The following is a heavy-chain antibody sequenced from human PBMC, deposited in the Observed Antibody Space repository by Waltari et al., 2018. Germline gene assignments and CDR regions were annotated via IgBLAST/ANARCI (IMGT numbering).Heavy chain of an antibody. Sequence: QVQLVQSGAEVKKPGSSLKVSCKASGGTFTNYSIHWVRQAPGLGLEWMGAIIPRFGAADYSQNVQGRVTITVDESTTTAYMELSSLSSEDTAVYYCARDSKMKGEWLRLHHWGQGTLVTVSS. J-gene: IGHJ5*02. V-gene: IGHV1-69*01. CDR3: ARDSKMKGEWLRLHH. CDR1: GGTFTNYS. CDR2: IIPRFGAA. D-gene: IGHD3-3*01.